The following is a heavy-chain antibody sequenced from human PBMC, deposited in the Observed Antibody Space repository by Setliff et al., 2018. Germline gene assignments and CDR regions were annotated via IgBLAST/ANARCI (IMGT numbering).Heavy chain of an antibody. D-gene: IGHD2-2*01. J-gene: IGHJ3*01. V-gene: IGHV5-51*01. Sequence: PGESLKISCKASGYIFTNYWIGWVRQMPGKGLEWMGVIYPGDSETRYSPSFQGQVTISADKSINTAYLQWSSLKASDTAIYYCTRHEDRNKCTSSSCYRENDAFDVWGQGAMVTVSS. CDR2: IYPGDSET. CDR3: TRHEDRNKCTSSSCYRENDAFDV. CDR1: GYIFTNYW.